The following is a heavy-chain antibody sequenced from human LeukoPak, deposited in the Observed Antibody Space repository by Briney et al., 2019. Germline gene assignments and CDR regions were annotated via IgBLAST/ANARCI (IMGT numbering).Heavy chain of an antibody. J-gene: IGHJ5*02. CDR2: INPNSGGT. V-gene: IGHV1-2*02. D-gene: IGHD6-13*01. Sequence: ASVKVSCKASGYTFTGHYMHWVRQAPGQGLEWMGWINPNSGGTNYAQKFQGRVTMTRDTSISTAYMELSRLRSDDTAVYYCARAGSSSDWFDPWGQGTLVTVSS. CDR1: GYTFTGHY. CDR3: ARAGSSSDWFDP.